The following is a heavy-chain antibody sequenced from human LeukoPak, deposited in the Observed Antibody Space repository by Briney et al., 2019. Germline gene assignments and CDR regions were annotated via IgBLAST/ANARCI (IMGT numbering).Heavy chain of an antibody. J-gene: IGHJ6*03. CDR2: IIASGSP. CDR3: ASVRHDPLEYYYYVDV. D-gene: IGHD2/OR15-2a*01. Sequence: SETLSLTRAVYGHSLSRYYSTWIRQPPRNGLEWLGEIIASGSPDDSPSFKSRATISVDTSKNQFSLRLASVTAADTAVYYCASVRHDPLEYYYYVDVWGKGTTVTVSS. V-gene: IGHV4-34*04. CDR1: GHSLSRYY.